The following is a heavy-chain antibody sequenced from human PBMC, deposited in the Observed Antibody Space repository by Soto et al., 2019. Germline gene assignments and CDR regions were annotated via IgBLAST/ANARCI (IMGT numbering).Heavy chain of an antibody. Sequence: QVQLVQSGAEVKKPGSSVKVSCKASGGSFSSYVISWVRKAPGQGLEWMGGIIPIFGTANYAQKFQGRVTITADESTSTAYMELSSLRSEDTAVYYCARAEQWLVQYDVWGQGTTVTVSS. CDR3: ARAEQWLVQYDV. CDR2: IIPIFGTA. D-gene: IGHD6-19*01. V-gene: IGHV1-69*12. CDR1: GGSFSSYV. J-gene: IGHJ6*02.